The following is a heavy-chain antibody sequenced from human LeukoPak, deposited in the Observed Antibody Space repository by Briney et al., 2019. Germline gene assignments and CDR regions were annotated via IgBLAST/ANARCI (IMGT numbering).Heavy chain of an antibody. J-gene: IGHJ4*02. D-gene: IGHD5/OR15-5a*01. CDR3: ARGSTLYYFDY. V-gene: IGHV4-59*12. CDR2: IYYSGST. CDR1: GGSISNYY. Sequence: PSETLSLTCTVSGGSISNYYWSWIRQPPGKGLEWIGYIYYSGSTNYNPSLKSRVTISVDTSKNQFSLKLSSVTAADTAVYYCARGSTLYYFDYWGQGTLVTVSS.